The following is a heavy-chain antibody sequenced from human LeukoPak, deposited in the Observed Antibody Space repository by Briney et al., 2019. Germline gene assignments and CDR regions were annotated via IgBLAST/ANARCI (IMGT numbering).Heavy chain of an antibody. V-gene: IGHV3-21*06. CDR3: ATETNGRHYDY. CDR1: GLTFSTSG. J-gene: IGHJ4*02. Sequence: GGSLRLSCTASGLTFSTSGFNWVRQAPGKGLEWVASIGPTGSDRYHVDLIKGRFTISRDNANNFLYPQMNSLRAEDTAVYYCATETNGRHYDYWGQGTLLTVSS. CDR2: IGPTGSDR. D-gene: IGHD1-14*01.